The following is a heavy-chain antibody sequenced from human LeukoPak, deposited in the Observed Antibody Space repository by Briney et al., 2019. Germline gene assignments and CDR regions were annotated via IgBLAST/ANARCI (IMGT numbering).Heavy chain of an antibody. V-gene: IGHV3-48*01. Sequence: PGGSLRLSCAASGFTFSSYSMNWVRQAPGKGLEWVSYISSSSSIIYYADSVKGRFTISRDNAKNSLYLQMNSLRAEDTAVYYCAREEAPTPYYYYMDVWGKGTTVTVSS. CDR1: GFTFSSYS. J-gene: IGHJ6*03. CDR2: ISSSSSII. CDR3: AREEAPTPYYYYMDV.